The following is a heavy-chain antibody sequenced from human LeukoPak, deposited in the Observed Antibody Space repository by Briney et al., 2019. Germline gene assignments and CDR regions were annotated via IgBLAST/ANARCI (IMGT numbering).Heavy chain of an antibody. CDR1: GGSFSGYY. CDR2: INISGRT. V-gene: IGHV4-34*01. Sequence: SETLSPTCAVYGGSFSGYYSSWISQPPGKGLEWIWAINISGRTNYNPARTSGVTISVDTSKNQFSLKLSSVTATDAAVYYCAREEGLWFGFRGWFGPWGQGTLVTVSS. D-gene: IGHD3-10*01. CDR3: AREEGLWFGFRGWFGP. J-gene: IGHJ5*02.